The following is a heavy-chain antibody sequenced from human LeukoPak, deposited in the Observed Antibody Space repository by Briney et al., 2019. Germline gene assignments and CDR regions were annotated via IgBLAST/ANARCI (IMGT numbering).Heavy chain of an antibody. Sequence: WMGWISAYNGNTNYAQKLEGRVTITTDRSTSKAYKELRSVRSDDTAVYYCARGAVADDYWGQGTLVTVSS. CDR3: ARGAVADDY. D-gene: IGHD6-19*01. J-gene: IGHJ4*02. V-gene: IGHV1-18*01. CDR2: ISAYNGNT.